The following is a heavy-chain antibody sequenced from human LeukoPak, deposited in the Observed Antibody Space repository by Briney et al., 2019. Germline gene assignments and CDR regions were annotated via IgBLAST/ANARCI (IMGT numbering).Heavy chain of an antibody. D-gene: IGHD6-19*01. J-gene: IGHJ4*02. CDR2: INHSGST. Sequence: PSETLSLTCAVYGGSFSGYYWSWIRQPPGKGLEWIGEINHSGSTNYNPSLKSRVTISVDTSKNQFSLKLSSVTAADTAVYYCARGRRSSGWYGFDYWGQGTLVTVSS. CDR3: ARGRRSSGWYGFDY. CDR1: GGSFSGYY. V-gene: IGHV4-34*01.